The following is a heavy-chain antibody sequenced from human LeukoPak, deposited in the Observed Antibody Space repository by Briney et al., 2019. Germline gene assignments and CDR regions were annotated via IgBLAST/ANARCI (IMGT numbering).Heavy chain of an antibody. CDR2: ISSTSSYI. V-gene: IGHV3-21*01. J-gene: IGHJ4*02. CDR3: ARDTSGYSSRLHY. CDR1: GFTLSSYT. Sequence: GGSLRLSCAASGFTLSSYTMNWVRQAPGKGLEWVSSISSTSSYISYADSLKGRFTISRDNGKNSLFLQMNSLRADDTAVYYCARDTSGYSSRLHYWGQGTLVTVSS. D-gene: IGHD3-22*01.